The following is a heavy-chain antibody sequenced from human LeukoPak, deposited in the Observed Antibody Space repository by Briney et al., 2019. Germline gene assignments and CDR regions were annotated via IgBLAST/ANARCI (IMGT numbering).Heavy chain of an antibody. CDR1: GGSFSGYY. D-gene: IGHD3-10*01. J-gene: IGHJ4*02. V-gene: IGHV4-34*01. CDR3: ARAAYGSGATYGY. CDR2: INHSGST. Sequence: SETLSLICAVYGGSFSGYYWSWIRQPPGKGLEWIGEINHSGSTNYNPSLKSRVTISVDTSRNQFSLKLSSVTAADTAVYYCARAAYGSGATYGYWGQGTLVTVSS.